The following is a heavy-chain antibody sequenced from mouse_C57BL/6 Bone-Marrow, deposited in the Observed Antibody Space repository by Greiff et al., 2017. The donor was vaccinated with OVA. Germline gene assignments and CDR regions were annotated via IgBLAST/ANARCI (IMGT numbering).Heavy chain of an antibody. CDR2: IDPENGDT. D-gene: IGHD2-3*01. CDR3: TKDDGYYLWYFDV. CDR1: GFNIKDDY. J-gene: IGHJ1*03. Sequence: DVKLQESGAELVRPGASVKLSCTASGFNIKDDYMHWVKQRPEQGLEWIGWIDPENGDTEYASKFQGKATITADTSSNTAYLQLSSLTSEDTAVYYCTKDDGYYLWYFDVWGTGTTVTVSS. V-gene: IGHV14-4*01.